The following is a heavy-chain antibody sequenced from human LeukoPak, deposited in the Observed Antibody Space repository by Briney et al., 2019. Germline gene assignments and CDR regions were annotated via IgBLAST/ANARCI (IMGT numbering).Heavy chain of an antibody. J-gene: IGHJ4*02. V-gene: IGHV1-46*01. D-gene: IGHD5-24*01. CDR1: GHTFTSYY. Sequence: ASVKVSCKASGHTFTSYYMHWVRRAPGQGLEWMGIINPSGGSTSYAQKFQGRVTVTRDMSTSTVYMELSSLRSEDTAVYYCAREMSRDGYNPTYYFDYWGQGTMVTVSS. CDR2: INPSGGST. CDR3: AREMSRDGYNPTYYFDY.